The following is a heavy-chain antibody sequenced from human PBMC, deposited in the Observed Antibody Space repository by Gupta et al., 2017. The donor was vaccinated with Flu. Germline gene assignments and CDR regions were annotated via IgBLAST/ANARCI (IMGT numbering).Heavy chain of an antibody. J-gene: IGHJ4*02. CDR2: IKQDGSEK. V-gene: IGHV3-7*01. Sequence: WMSWVRQAPGKGLEWVANIKQDGSEKYYVDSVKGRFTISRDNAKNSLYLQMNSLRAEDTAVYYCASNRKNSYWGQGTLVTVSS. CDR3: ASNRKNSY. CDR1: W. D-gene: IGHD1-26*01.